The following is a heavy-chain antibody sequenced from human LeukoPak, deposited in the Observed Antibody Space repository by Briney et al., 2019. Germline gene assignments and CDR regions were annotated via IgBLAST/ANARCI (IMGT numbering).Heavy chain of an antibody. V-gene: IGHV3-30-3*01. D-gene: IGHD4-17*01. Sequence: GGSLRLSCAASGFTFSSYAMHWVRQAPGKGLEWVAVISYDGSNKYYADSVKGRFPISRDNSKNTLYLQMNSLRAEDTAVYYCARAPTDDYGDYSFDYWGQGTLVTVSS. CDR3: ARAPTDDYGDYSFDY. CDR1: GFTFSSYA. J-gene: IGHJ4*02. CDR2: ISYDGSNK.